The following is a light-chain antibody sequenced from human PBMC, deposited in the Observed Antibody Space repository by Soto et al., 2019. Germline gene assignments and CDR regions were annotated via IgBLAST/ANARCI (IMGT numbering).Light chain of an antibody. Sequence: QSVLTQPPSASGTPGQRVTISCSGSSSNIGSNTVNWYQQLPGTAPKLLIYSNNQRPSRVPDRFSGSKSGTSASLAIFGLQSEDEADYFCAAWDDSLNGYVFGTGTKVTVL. CDR1: SSNIGSNT. J-gene: IGLJ1*01. CDR2: SNN. V-gene: IGLV1-44*01. CDR3: AAWDDSLNGYV.